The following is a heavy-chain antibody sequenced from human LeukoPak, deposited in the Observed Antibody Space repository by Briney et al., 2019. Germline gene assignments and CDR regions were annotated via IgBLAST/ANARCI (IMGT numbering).Heavy chain of an antibody. CDR1: GFTFSSYA. Sequence: GRSLRLSCAASGFTFSSYAMLWVRQAPGKGLEWVAVISYDGSNKYYADSVKGRFTISRDNSKNTLYLQMNSLRAEDTAVYYCARPNDAFDIWGQGTMVTVSS. CDR3: ARPNDAFDI. J-gene: IGHJ3*02. V-gene: IGHV3-30-3*01. CDR2: ISYDGSNK.